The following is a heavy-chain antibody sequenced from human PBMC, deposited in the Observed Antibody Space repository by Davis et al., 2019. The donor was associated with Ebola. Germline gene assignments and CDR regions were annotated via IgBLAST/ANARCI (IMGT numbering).Heavy chain of an antibody. CDR1: GGSVNSGSYY. Sequence: MPGGSLRLSCTVSGGSVNSGSYYWGWVRQPPGKGLEWIGSIYYSGSTYYNPSLKSRVTISVDTSKNQFSLKLSSVTAADTAVYYCARPGYRNWFDPWGQGTLVTVSS. CDR2: IYYSGST. J-gene: IGHJ5*02. V-gene: IGHV4-39*01. CDR3: ARPGYRNWFDP. D-gene: IGHD5-18*01.